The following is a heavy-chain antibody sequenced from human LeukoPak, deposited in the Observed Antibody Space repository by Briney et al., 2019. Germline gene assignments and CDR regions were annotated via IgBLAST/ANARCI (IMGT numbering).Heavy chain of an antibody. CDR1: GSSISSWY. Sequence: SETLSLTCTVSGSSISSWYWSWIRQPPGKGLEWIGYIYDSGNTNYNPSLKTRVTISADTSKNQLSLNLTSVTAADTAVYYCARDRGLWFGELLDYWGPGTLVTVSS. J-gene: IGHJ4*02. CDR3: ARDRGLWFGELLDY. CDR2: IYDSGNT. D-gene: IGHD3-10*01. V-gene: IGHV4-59*01.